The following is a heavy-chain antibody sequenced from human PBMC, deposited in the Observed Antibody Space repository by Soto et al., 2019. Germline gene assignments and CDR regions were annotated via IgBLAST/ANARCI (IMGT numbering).Heavy chain of an antibody. Sequence: TLSLTCTVSGVSIGSGGYYRTWIRQHPGKGLEYIGYIDYSGSTYYNPSLESRLTISVDTSKNQFSLGLTSVTAADTAVYYCARSHGHPRGDYWGQGTLVTV. CDR2: IDYSGST. CDR3: ARSHGHPRGDY. V-gene: IGHV4-31*03. CDR1: GVSIGSGGYY. J-gene: IGHJ4*02.